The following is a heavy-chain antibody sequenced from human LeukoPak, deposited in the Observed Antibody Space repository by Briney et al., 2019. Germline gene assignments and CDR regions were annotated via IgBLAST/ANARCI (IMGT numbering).Heavy chain of an antibody. Sequence: PGGSLRLSCAASGFTFSSYWMSWVRQAPGKGLEWVANIKPEGKEKFYVDSVKGRFTISRDNVNNSVFLQMNSLRAEDTAVYYCAKGHGYSYGNGVDYWGQGTLVTVSS. CDR2: IKPEGKEK. CDR3: AKGHGYSYGNGVDY. V-gene: IGHV3-7*02. CDR1: GFTFSSYW. J-gene: IGHJ4*02. D-gene: IGHD5-18*01.